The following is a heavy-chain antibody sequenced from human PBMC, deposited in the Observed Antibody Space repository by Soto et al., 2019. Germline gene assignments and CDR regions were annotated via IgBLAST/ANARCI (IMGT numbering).Heavy chain of an antibody. D-gene: IGHD3-22*01. CDR1: GGTFSSYT. Sequence: QVQLVQSGAEVKKPGSSVKVSCKASGGTFSSYTISWVLQAPGQGLEWMGRIIPILGIANYAQKFQGRVTITADKSTSTAYMELSSLRSEDTAVYYCARAHEIGPFDYWGQGTLVTVSS. J-gene: IGHJ4*02. CDR3: ARAHEIGPFDY. V-gene: IGHV1-69*02. CDR2: IIPILGIA.